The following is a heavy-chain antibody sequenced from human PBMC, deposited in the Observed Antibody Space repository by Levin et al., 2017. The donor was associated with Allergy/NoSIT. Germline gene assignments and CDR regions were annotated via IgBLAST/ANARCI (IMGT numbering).Heavy chain of an antibody. J-gene: IGHJ4*02. D-gene: IGHD6-13*01. V-gene: IGHV3-53*01. CDR2: IYSDGGT. Sequence: GGSLRLSCAASDFTVNNNYMGWVRQAPGMGLEWVSTIYSDGGTYYADSVRGRFTVSRDNSENTLHLHMNSLRAEATAMYYCAGVTAAGIFDHWGPGTLVTVSS. CDR1: DFTVNNNY. CDR3: AGVTAAGIFDH.